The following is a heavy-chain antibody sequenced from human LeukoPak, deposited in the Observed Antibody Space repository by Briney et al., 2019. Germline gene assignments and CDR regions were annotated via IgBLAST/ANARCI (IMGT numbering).Heavy chain of an antibody. CDR3: ARLGPVTKDHYCDY. CDR1: GFSFTTYW. D-gene: IGHD4-17*01. CDR2: INQDESSQ. Sequence: GGSLRLSCAAFGFSFTTYWMGWVRQAPGKGLEWVANINQDESSQYYVDAVRGRFTISRDNAKNSLNLQMNSPRGEDTAVYFCARLGPVTKDHYCDYWGQGTLVTVSS. V-gene: IGHV3-7*01. J-gene: IGHJ4*02.